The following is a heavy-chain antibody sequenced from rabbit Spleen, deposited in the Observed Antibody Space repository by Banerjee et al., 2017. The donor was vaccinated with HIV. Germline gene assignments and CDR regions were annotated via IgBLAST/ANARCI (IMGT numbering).Heavy chain of an antibody. J-gene: IGHJ3*01. Sequence: ELVESGGGLVQPGGSLKLSCKASRFDFSTYSMSWVRQAPGKGLEWIGCINTITGKTVYATWAKGRFTISRASSTTVFLQMTSLTAADTATYFCARDLPDIIGWNFGFWGPGTLVTVS. V-gene: IGHV1S45*01. D-gene: IGHD1-1*01. CDR2: INTITGKT. CDR1: RFDFSTYS. CDR3: ARDLPDIIGWNFGF.